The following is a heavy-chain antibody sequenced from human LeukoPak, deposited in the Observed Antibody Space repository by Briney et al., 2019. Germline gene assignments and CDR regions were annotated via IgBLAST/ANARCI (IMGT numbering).Heavy chain of an antibody. D-gene: IGHD1-14*01. CDR1: GFTFSSYA. V-gene: IGHV3-23*01. CDR3: ATVIPGIKAFDI. CDR2: ISGSGGST. J-gene: IGHJ3*02. Sequence: GGSLRVSCAASGFTFSSYAMSWVRQAPGEGLEWVSGISGSGGSTYYADSVKGRFTISRDNSKNTLYLQMNSLRAEDTAVYYCATVIPGIKAFDIWGQGTMVTVSP.